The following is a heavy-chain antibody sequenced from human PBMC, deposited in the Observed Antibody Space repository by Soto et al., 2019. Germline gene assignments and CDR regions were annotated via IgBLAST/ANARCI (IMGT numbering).Heavy chain of an antibody. CDR1: GGSITGAYY. D-gene: IGHD2-15*01. CDR3: ARVRDSFGLDV. J-gene: IGHJ6*02. Sequence: KPSETLSLTCRLSGGSITGAYYWNWTRQHPGKGLEWIGSIHYRGSTYYNPSLKTRITISLDRSNNQFSLNLSSVTAADTAVYYCARVRDSFGLDVWGQGTTVTVSS. CDR2: IHYRGST. V-gene: IGHV4-31*03.